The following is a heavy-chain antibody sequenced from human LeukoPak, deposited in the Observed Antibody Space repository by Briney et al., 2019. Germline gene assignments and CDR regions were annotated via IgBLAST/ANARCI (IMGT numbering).Heavy chain of an antibody. CDR2: ISYDGSNK. D-gene: IGHD3-10*01. CDR3: AKVVRGVIPVFDY. J-gene: IGHJ4*02. CDR1: GFTFSSYG. Sequence: GGSLRLSCAASGFTFSSYGMHWVRQAPGKGLEWVAVISYDGSNKYYADSVKGRFTISRDNSKNTLYLQMNSLRAEDTAVYYCAKVVRGVIPVFDYWGQGTLVTVSS. V-gene: IGHV3-30*18.